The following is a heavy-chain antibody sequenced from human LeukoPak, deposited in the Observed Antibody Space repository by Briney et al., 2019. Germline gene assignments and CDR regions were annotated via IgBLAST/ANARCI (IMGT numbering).Heavy chain of an antibody. V-gene: IGHV3-74*01. Sequence: GGSLRLSCAASGFTFSSYWMHWVRQAPGKGLVWVSRINSDGSSTTYADSVKGRFTISRDNVKNTLYLQMNSLRAEDTAVYYCVRSGFGGYFDYWGQGTLVTVSS. D-gene: IGHD3-3*01. CDR2: INSDGSST. J-gene: IGHJ4*02. CDR1: GFTFSSYW. CDR3: VRSGFGGYFDY.